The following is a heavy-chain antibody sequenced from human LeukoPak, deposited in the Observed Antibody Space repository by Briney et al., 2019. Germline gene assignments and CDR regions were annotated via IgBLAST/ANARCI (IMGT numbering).Heavy chain of an antibody. Sequence: SETLSLTCTVSGVSIISYYWSWIRQPPGKGLEWIAFIHSSGSTGYNPTLKSRFTISVDTSKNHFSLKATSMSAADTGVYYCARSLPGAIGAADFWGQGTLVTVSS. CDR2: IHSSGST. CDR1: GVSIISYY. D-gene: IGHD6-13*01. J-gene: IGHJ4*02. CDR3: ARSLPGAIGAADF. V-gene: IGHV4-59*01.